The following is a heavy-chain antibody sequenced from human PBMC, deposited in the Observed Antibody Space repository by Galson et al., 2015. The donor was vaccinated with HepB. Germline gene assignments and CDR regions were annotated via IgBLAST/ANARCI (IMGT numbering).Heavy chain of an antibody. D-gene: IGHD3-22*01. CDR1: GFTFRNSA. CDR2: VSTSGDRT. V-gene: IGHV3-23*01. CDR3: AKSGYDGSGYGFNDY. J-gene: IGHJ4*02. Sequence: SLRLSCAASGFTFRNSAMTWVRQVPGKGLEWVSGVSTSGDRTYYPDSVRGRFSMSRGNSKNTVYLQMNDLRPEDTAIYYCAKSGYDGSGYGFNDYWGQGTLVTVTS.